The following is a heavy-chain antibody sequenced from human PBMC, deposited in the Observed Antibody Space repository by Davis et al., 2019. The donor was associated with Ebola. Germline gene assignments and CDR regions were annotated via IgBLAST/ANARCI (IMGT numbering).Heavy chain of an antibody. CDR2: INPNSGGT. V-gene: IGHV1-2*06. J-gene: IGHJ4*02. CDR3: ARGEDCTSGSCSTY. Sequence: ASVKVSCKASGYSFTGYYIHWVRQAPGQGLEWMGRINPNSGGTNYAQKFLGTVTMTRDTSISTAYMELGRLRSDDTAVYYCARGEDCTSGSCSTYWGQGTLVTVSS. D-gene: IGHD2-15*01. CDR1: GYSFTGYY.